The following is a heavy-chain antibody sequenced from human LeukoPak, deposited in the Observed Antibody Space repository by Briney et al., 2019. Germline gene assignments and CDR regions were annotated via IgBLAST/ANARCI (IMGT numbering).Heavy chain of an antibody. J-gene: IGHJ1*01. D-gene: IGHD6-13*01. CDR1: GYTFTSDD. CDR2: MNPNSGNT. Sequence: ASVNVSCKASGYTFTSDDINWVRQATGQGLERMGWMNPNSGNTGYAQKFQGRVTMTRNTSISTAYMELSSLRSEDTAVYYCARGGIAAAGDRYFQHWGQGTLVTVSS. CDR3: ARGGIAAAGDRYFQH. V-gene: IGHV1-8*01.